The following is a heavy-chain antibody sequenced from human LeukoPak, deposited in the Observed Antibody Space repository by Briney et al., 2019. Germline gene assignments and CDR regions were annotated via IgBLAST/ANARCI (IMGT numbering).Heavy chain of an antibody. D-gene: IGHD6-6*01. CDR1: DGSINSYY. J-gene: IGHJ5*02. CDR2: IYYNGNT. V-gene: IGHV4-59*01. CDR3: ATFEYSSSSVASWFDP. Sequence: PSETLSLTCSVSDGSINSYYWNWIRRPPGKGLEWIGYIYYNGNTNYSPSLKSRVTMSVDTSKNLFSLKVSSVTAADTAVYYCATFEYSSSSVASWFDPWGQGTLVTVSS.